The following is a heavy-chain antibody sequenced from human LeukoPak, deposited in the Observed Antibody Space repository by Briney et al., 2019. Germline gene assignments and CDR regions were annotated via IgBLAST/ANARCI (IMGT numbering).Heavy chain of an antibody. CDR2: ISWNSGSI. V-gene: IGHV3-9*01. CDR1: GFTFDDYS. D-gene: IGHD6-6*01. CDR3: AKDIGVSAYSSSSVLGY. Sequence: GRSLRLSCAASGFTFDDYSMHWVRQAPGRGLEWVAGISWNSGSIGYAYSVKGRVTISRDNANNSLYMQMNSVRAEDTALYYCAKDIGVSAYSSSSVLGYWGQGTLVTVSS. J-gene: IGHJ4*02.